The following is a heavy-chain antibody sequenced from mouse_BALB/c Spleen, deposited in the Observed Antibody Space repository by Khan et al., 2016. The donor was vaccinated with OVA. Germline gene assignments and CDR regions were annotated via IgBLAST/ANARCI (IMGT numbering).Heavy chain of an antibody. CDR3: ARLAYYYGSEGFAY. CDR2: VSTGGHYT. Sequence: EVELVESGGDVVKPGGSLKLSCAASGFTFSTYGMSWVRQTPDKRLEWVATVSTGGHYTYYPDTVKGRFTIPRDNANNTLYLQMCSLKSEDTAKFSCARLAYYYGSEGFAYWGQGTLVTVSA. V-gene: IGHV5-6*01. J-gene: IGHJ3*01. D-gene: IGHD1-1*01. CDR1: GFTFSTYG.